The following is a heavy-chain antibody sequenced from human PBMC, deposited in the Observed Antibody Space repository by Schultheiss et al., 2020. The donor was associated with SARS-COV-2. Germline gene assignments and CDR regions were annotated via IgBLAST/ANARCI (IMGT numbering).Heavy chain of an antibody. V-gene: IGHV3-7*03. CDR3: ATEAWYRSDS. Sequence: GGSLRLSCGFSGFTFSNYNMNWVRQPPGKGLEWVAKIGRTGYDASQTHYVDSVRGRFTISRDDTKRSLFLQMNNLRLEDTAVYYCATEAWYRSDSWGQGVSVTVSS. CDR1: GFTFSNYN. CDR2: IGRTGYDA. J-gene: IGHJ5*01. D-gene: IGHD6-13*01.